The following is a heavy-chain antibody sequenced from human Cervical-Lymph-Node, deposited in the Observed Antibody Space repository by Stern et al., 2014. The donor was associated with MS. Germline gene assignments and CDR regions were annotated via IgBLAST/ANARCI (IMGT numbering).Heavy chain of an antibody. CDR3: AQHTIYDAFDI. V-gene: IGHV2-5*02. CDR2: IYWDDDK. Sequence: QVTLRESGPTLVKPTQTLTLTCTFSGFSLSTSGVGVGWIRQPPGKALEWRALIYWDDDKRYSPSLKSRLTITKDTSKTQVVLTMTNMAPVDTATYYCAQHTIYDAFDIWGQGTMVTVSS. J-gene: IGHJ3*02. D-gene: IGHD3-3*01. CDR1: GFSLSTSGVG.